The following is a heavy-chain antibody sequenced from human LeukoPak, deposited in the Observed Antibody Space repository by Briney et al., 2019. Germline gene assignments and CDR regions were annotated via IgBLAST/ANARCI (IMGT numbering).Heavy chain of an antibody. Sequence: SETLSLTCTVSGGSISGYYWSWIRQPPGKALRWIGYINDSGGTDYNPSLKSRVTISVDMSNNQVSLKLSFVTTADTAIYYCARHLPVRAGAARFLDYWGQGTLVTVSS. D-gene: IGHD4/OR15-4a*01. J-gene: IGHJ4*02. V-gene: IGHV4-59*08. CDR1: GGSISGYY. CDR2: INDSGGT. CDR3: ARHLPVRAGAARFLDY.